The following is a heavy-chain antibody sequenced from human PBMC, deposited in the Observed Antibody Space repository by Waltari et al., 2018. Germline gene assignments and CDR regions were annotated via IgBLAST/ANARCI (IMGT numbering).Heavy chain of an antibody. D-gene: IGHD2-15*01. J-gene: IGHJ4*02. Sequence: QVQLQESGPGLVKPSGTLSLPCAVSGGSISSSNWWSWVRQPPGKGLEWIGDIYHSGSTNYNPSLKSRVTTSVDKSKNQFSLRLSSVTAADTAVYYCARVSILCSGGNCYSGVSDYWGQGTLVTVSS. CDR3: ARVSILCSGGNCYSGVSDY. CDR2: IYHSGST. CDR1: GGSISSSNW. V-gene: IGHV4-4*02.